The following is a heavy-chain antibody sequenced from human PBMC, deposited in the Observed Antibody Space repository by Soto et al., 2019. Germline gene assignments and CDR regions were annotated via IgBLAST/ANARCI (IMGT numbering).Heavy chain of an antibody. V-gene: IGHV4-38-2*01. CDR2: IYLGGTT. J-gene: IGHJ5*02. Sequence: TLRLPCAVAGYSITSSSFWGWIRQPPGKGLEWIGSIYLGGTTYYDPSLKSRVTISVDTSRNEFSLTLSSVTAADTAVYYCARPRPNFGAVDAWGQGALVTVSS. CDR1: GYSITSSSF. CDR3: ARPRPNFGAVDA. D-gene: IGHD3-10*01.